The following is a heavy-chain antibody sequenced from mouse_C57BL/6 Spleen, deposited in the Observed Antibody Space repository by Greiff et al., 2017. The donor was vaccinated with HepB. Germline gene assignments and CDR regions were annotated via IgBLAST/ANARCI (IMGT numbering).Heavy chain of an antibody. J-gene: IGHJ2*01. Sequence: VQLQQSGPELVKPGASVKISCKASGYTFTDYYMNWVKQSHGKSLEWIGDINPNNGGTSYNQKFKGKATLTVDKSSSTAYMELRSLTSEDSAVYYCASVVTTVVAVDYWGQGTTLTVSS. D-gene: IGHD1-1*01. V-gene: IGHV1-26*01. CDR2: INPNNGGT. CDR1: GYTFTDYY. CDR3: ASVVTTVVAVDY.